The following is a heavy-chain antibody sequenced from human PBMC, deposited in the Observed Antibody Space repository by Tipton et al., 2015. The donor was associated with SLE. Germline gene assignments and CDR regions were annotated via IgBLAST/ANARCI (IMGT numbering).Heavy chain of an antibody. CDR3: ARQRGVPTAGALNWFDP. Sequence: TLSLTCSVSGGSLSIYYWSWIRQPPGEGLEWIGCINDSGSAYYNPSLESRVTISVDTSKNQFSLKLSSVTAADTAVYYCARQRGVPTAGALNWFDPWGQGTLVTVSS. CDR2: INDSGSA. V-gene: IGHV4-59*08. J-gene: IGHJ5*02. D-gene: IGHD2-2*01. CDR1: GGSLSIYY.